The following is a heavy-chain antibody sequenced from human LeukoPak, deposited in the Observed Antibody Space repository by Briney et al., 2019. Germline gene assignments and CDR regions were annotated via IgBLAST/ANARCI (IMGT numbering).Heavy chain of an antibody. CDR2: ISGSGDGT. D-gene: IGHD3-10*01. Sequence: GGSLRLSCAASGFTFSNYAMTWVRQAPGKGLEWVSSISGSGDGTYHADSVKGRFTISRDKSKNTQYLQMNSLRAEDTAVYYCAKDRSYYFGSGGVYDALDIWGQGTLVTVSS. CDR3: AKDRSYYFGSGGVYDALDI. V-gene: IGHV3-23*01. CDR1: GFTFSNYA. J-gene: IGHJ3*02.